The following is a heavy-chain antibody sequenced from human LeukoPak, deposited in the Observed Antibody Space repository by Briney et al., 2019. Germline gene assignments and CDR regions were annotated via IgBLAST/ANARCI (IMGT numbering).Heavy chain of an antibody. D-gene: IGHD3-22*01. Sequence: GGSLRLSCAASGFTFSNYAMSWVRQAPGKGLEWASGISGSGTSTYYADSVKGRFTISRDNSKNTLYLQMNSLRAEDTAVYYCASRNYYDSSGYYYYYFDYWGQGILVTVSS. CDR3: ASRNYYDSSGYYYYYFDY. CDR2: ISGSGTST. J-gene: IGHJ4*02. V-gene: IGHV3-23*01. CDR1: GFTFSNYA.